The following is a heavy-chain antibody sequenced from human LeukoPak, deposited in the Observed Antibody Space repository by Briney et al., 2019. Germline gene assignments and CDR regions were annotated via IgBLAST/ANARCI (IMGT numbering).Heavy chain of an antibody. D-gene: IGHD3-3*01. J-gene: IGHJ4*02. Sequence: ASVKVSCKASGYTFTSYGISWVRQAPGQGLEWMGWISAYNGSTNYAQKLQGRVTMTTDTSTSTAYMELRSLRSDDTAVYYCARATYYDFWSGYGVLDYWGQGTLDTVSS. CDR1: GYTFTSYG. CDR3: ARATYYDFWSGYGVLDY. V-gene: IGHV1-18*01. CDR2: ISAYNGST.